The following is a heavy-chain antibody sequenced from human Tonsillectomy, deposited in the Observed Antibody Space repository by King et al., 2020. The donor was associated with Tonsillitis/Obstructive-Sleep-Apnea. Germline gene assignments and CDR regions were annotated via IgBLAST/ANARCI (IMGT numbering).Heavy chain of an antibody. Sequence: VQLVESGGGLVQPGGSLRLSCAASGFTFSSYWMSWVRQDPGKGREWVANIKQDGSENYYVDSVKGRFTISRDNAKNSLYLQMNSLRAEDTAVYYCARDNRAAAFDIWGQGTMVTVSS. J-gene: IGHJ3*02. CDR3: ARDNRAAAFDI. CDR1: GFTFSSYW. V-gene: IGHV3-7*01. D-gene: IGHD2/OR15-2a*01. CDR2: IKQDGSEN.